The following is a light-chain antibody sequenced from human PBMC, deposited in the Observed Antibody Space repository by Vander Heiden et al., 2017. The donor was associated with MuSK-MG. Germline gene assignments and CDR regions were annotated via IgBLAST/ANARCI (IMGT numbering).Light chain of an antibody. CDR3: QQYYSYPHT. CDR2: AAS. J-gene: IGKJ1*01. Sequence: AIRMTQSPSSLSASTGDRVTITCRASQGSSSYLAWYQQKPGKAPKLLIYAASTLQSGVPSRFSGSGSGTDFTLTISCLQSEDFATYYCQQYYSYPHTFGQGTKVEIK. CDR1: QGSSSY. V-gene: IGKV1-8*01.